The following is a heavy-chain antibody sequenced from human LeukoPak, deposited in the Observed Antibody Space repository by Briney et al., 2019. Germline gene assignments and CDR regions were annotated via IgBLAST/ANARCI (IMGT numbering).Heavy chain of an antibody. Sequence: PGGSLRPSCAASGFTFSSYAMSWVRQAPGKGLEWVSSISSSSSYIYYADSVKGRFTISRDNAKNSLYLQMNSLRAEDTAVYYCARALFWSGYPRRPFDYWGQGTLVTVSS. CDR1: GFTFSSYA. V-gene: IGHV3-21*01. J-gene: IGHJ4*02. CDR3: ARALFWSGYPRRPFDY. CDR2: ISSSSSYI. D-gene: IGHD3-3*01.